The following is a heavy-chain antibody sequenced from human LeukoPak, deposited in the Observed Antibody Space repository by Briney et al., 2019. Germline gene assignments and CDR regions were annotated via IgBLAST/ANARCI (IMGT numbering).Heavy chain of an antibody. J-gene: IGHJ4*02. CDR2: INHSGST. CDR3: AREDYCSGGSCYEGAVDY. D-gene: IGHD2-15*01. CDR1: VGSFSGYY. V-gene: IGHV4-34*01. Sequence: SETLSLTCAVYVGSFSGYYWSWIREPPGRGVECIGEINHSGSTNQNPSLKSRVTISVDTSKNPFSLKLSSVTAADTAVYYCAREDYCSGGSCYEGAVDYWGQGTLVTVSS.